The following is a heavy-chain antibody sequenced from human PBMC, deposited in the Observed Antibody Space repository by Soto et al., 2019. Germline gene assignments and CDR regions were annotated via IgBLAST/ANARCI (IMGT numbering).Heavy chain of an antibody. CDR3: ARVGYSPGY. D-gene: IGHD5-18*01. CDR2: INHSGST. Sequence: QVQLQQWGAGLLKPSETLSLTCAVSGGSFSGYYWSWIRQPPGKGLEWIGEINHSGSTNYNPSLKSRVTISVDTSKNQFSLKLSSVTAADTAVYYCARVGYSPGYWGQGTLVTVSS. V-gene: IGHV4-34*01. CDR1: GGSFSGYY. J-gene: IGHJ4*02.